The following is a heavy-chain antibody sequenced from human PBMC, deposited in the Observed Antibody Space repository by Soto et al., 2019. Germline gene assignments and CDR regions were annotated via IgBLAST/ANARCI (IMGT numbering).Heavy chain of an antibody. D-gene: IGHD1-1*01. V-gene: IGHV3-23*01. CDR3: VKNPEDLDLYYLGF. J-gene: IGHJ4*02. CDR1: GFRFSNYA. CDR2: INGLGGDA. Sequence: GGSLRLSCAASGFRFSNYAMTWVRQAPGKGLEWVSAINGLGGDAFYADSVRGRFTISRDDSKSTLYLQMNSLRVEDTALYYCVKNPEDLDLYYLGFWGQGTRVTVSS.